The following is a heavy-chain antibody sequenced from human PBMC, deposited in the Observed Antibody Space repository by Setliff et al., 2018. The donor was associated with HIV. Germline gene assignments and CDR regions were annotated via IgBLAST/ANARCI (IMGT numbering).Heavy chain of an antibody. CDR1: GGPSTDHY. J-gene: IGHJ4*02. D-gene: IGHD4-4*01. CDR3: AAFFVTPMTTQDF. CDR2: IHHTGYI. V-gene: IGHV4-34*01. Sequence: SETLSLTCAVYGGPSTDHYWNWIRQSPGMGLEWIAEIHHTGYINYNPSLRSRVSVSRDMSSNQFSLRLSSVAAADAAVYYCAAFFVTPMTTQDFWGQGTLVTVS.